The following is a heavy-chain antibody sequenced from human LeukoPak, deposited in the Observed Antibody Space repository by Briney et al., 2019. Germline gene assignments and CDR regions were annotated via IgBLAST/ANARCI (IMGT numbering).Heavy chain of an antibody. J-gene: IGHJ4*02. CDR2: ISGSSTYT. CDR1: GFTFNDYY. V-gene: IGHV3-11*03. Sequence: PGGSLRLSCAASGFTFNDYYMSWIRQAPGKGLEWVSYISGSSTYTNYADSVKGRFTISRDNSKNTLYLQMNSLSAEDTAVYYCASLVKLAYWGQGTLVTVSS. CDR3: ASLVKLAY. D-gene: IGHD1-26*01.